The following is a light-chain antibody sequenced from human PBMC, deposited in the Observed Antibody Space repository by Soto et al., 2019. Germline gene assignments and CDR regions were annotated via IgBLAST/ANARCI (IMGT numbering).Light chain of an antibody. CDR3: QQASSLPLT. CDR1: QGVNTW. CDR2: AAS. Sequence: IQMTQSPSSVSASVGDRVTITCRASQGVNTWLAWYQKKPGKAPELLISAASHLHSGFPSRFSGSGSGTDFTLTISSLQPEDFATYYCQQASSLPLTFGGGTKVE. V-gene: IGKV1-12*01. J-gene: IGKJ4*01.